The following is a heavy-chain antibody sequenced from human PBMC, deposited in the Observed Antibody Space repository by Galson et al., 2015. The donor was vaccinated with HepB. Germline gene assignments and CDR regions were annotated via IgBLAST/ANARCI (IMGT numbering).Heavy chain of an antibody. V-gene: IGHV3-7*03. CDR3: AKGVTGTTPYYFDY. CDR1: GFTFSSYW. D-gene: IGHD1-7*01. Sequence: SLRLSCAASGFTFSSYWMSWVRQAPGKGLEWVANIKQDGSEKYYVDSVKGRFTISRDNAKNSLYLQMNSLRAEDTAVYYCAKGVTGTTPYYFDYWGQGTLVTVSS. J-gene: IGHJ4*02. CDR2: IKQDGSEK.